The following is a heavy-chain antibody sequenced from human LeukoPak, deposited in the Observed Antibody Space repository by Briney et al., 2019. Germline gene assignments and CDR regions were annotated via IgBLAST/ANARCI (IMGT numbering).Heavy chain of an antibody. V-gene: IGHV1-2*02. CDR1: GYTFTGYY. CDR3: AREAYDSGSFRTDYYYMDV. J-gene: IGHJ6*03. Sequence: ASVKVSCKASGYTFTGYYMHGVRQAPGQGLEWMGWINPNSGGTNYAQKFQGRVTMTRDTSISTAYMELSRLRSDDTAVYYCAREAYDSGSFRTDYYYMDVWGKGTTVTISS. CDR2: INPNSGGT. D-gene: IGHD3-10*01.